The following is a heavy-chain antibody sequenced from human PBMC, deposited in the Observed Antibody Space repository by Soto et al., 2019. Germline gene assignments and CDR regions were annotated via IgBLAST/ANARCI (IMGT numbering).Heavy chain of an antibody. CDR1: GGSISSRGYY. D-gene: IGHD3-22*01. V-gene: IGHV4-31*03. CDR2: IYYSGST. Sequence: SEPLSLTCTVSGGSISSRGYYCSWNRQHTGKGIERIGYIYYSGSTYYNPSLKSRVTISVDSSKNLFSLKLSSVTAADTSVYYCAREFDDSSGYDWFDPWGQGTLVTVSS. CDR3: AREFDDSSGYDWFDP. J-gene: IGHJ5*02.